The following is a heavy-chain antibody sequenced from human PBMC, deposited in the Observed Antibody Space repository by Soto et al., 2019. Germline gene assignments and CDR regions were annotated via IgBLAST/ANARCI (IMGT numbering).Heavy chain of an antibody. Sequence: QVQLVESGGGVVQPGRSLRLSCAASGFTFSSYGMHWVRQAPGKGLEWVAVIWYDGSNKYYADSVKGRFTISRDNSKNTRYLQMNSRRAEDTAVYYCARVNGLYSGYDPVDIWGQGTMVTVSS. J-gene: IGHJ3*02. CDR2: IWYDGSNK. CDR1: GFTFSSYG. CDR3: ARVNGLYSGYDPVDI. V-gene: IGHV3-33*01. D-gene: IGHD5-12*01.